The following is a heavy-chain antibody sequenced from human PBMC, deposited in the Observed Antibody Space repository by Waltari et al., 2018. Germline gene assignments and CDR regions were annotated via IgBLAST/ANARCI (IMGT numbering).Heavy chain of an antibody. Sequence: QVQLQESGPGLVKPSETLSLTCTVSGGSISSHYWSWIRQPPGKGLEWIGYIYYSGSTNYNPSLKSRVTISVDTSKNQFSLKLSSVTAADTAVYYCARERDGYNYLDYWGQGNLVTVSS. CDR2: IYYSGST. V-gene: IGHV4-59*11. D-gene: IGHD5-12*01. J-gene: IGHJ4*02. CDR1: GGSISSHY. CDR3: ARERDGYNYLDY.